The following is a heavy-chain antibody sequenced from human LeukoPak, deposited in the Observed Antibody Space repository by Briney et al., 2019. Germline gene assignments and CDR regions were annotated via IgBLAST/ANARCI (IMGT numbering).Heavy chain of an antibody. CDR3: AKDLSDSSLTY. CDR2: ISGSGGST. J-gene: IGHJ4*02. Sequence: GGSLRLSCAASGFTFSSYSMNWVRQAPGKGLEWVSAISGSGGSTYYADSVKGRFTISRDNSKNTLYLQMNSLRAEDTAVYYCAKDLSDSSLTYWGQGTLVTVSS. CDR1: GFTFSSYS. V-gene: IGHV3-23*01. D-gene: IGHD6-6*01.